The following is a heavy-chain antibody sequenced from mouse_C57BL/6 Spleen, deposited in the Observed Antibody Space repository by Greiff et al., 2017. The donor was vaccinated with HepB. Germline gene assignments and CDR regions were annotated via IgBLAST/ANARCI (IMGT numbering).Heavy chain of an antibody. Sequence: QVQLQQSGAELAKPGDSVKMSCKASGYTFTSYTMHWVKQRPGQGLEWMGYINPSSGYTKYNQKFKDKATLTADKSSSTAYMQQSRLTSEDSAVYDCAQLITRVGALDYWGQGTTLTVSS. J-gene: IGHJ2*01. CDR2: INPSSGYT. CDR3: AQLITRVGALDY. CDR1: GYTFTSYT. V-gene: IGHV1-4*01. D-gene: IGHD1-1*01.